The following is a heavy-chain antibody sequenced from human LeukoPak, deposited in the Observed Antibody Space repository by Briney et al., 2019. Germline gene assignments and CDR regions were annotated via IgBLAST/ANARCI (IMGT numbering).Heavy chain of an antibody. CDR1: GGSISSYY. CDR3: ARVSPNTVTTLQYFDY. D-gene: IGHD4-17*01. J-gene: IGHJ4*02. Sequence: SETLSLTCTVSGGSISSYYWSWIRQPPGKGLEWIAYIYYRGSTNYNPSLKSRVTISVDTSKNQFSLKLSSVTAADTAVYYCARVSPNTVTTLQYFDYWGQGTLVTVSS. CDR2: IYYRGST. V-gene: IGHV4-59*01.